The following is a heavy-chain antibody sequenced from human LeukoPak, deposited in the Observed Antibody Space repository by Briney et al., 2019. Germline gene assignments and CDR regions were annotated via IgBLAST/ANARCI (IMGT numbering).Heavy chain of an antibody. CDR2: IWSSGSGI. V-gene: IGHV3-48*01. CDR3: VSDRDWGFDY. J-gene: IGHJ4*02. CDR1: RLTWSSYS. Sequence: GGSLRLSCVGSRLTWSSYSVNWVRQAPGKGLEWISHIWSSGSGIWCADSVTGRFTISRDSAKKSLYLQMNSLRVEDTAVYYCVSDRDWGFDYWGQGTLVTVSS. D-gene: IGHD7-27*01.